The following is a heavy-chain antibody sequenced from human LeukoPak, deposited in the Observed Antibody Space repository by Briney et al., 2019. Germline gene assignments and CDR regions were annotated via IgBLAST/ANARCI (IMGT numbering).Heavy chain of an antibody. Sequence: SQTLSLTCALCGDIFSTNSAAWHWIRKSPSRGLHWLERTYYRSKLYHDYAPPVQNLISINPDTSKYPFSQHLNSVTPEDTAVYYCARGNRDFDSWGQGTLITVSS. D-gene: IGHD2-21*02. J-gene: IGHJ5*01. CDR1: GDIFSTNSAA. CDR2: TYYRSKLYH. CDR3: ARGNRDFDS. V-gene: IGHV6-1*01.